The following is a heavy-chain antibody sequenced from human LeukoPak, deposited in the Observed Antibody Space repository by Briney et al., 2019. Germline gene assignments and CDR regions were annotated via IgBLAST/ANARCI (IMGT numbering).Heavy chain of an antibody. CDR1: GFTFSSYA. Sequence: GGSLRPSCAASGFTFSSYAMSWVRQAPGKGLEWVSAISGSGGSTYYADSVKGRFTISRDNSKNTLYLQMNSLRAEDTAVYYCAKAAIKYYYDSSGYYPVWGKGTTVTVSS. CDR2: ISGSGGST. V-gene: IGHV3-23*01. J-gene: IGHJ6*04. CDR3: AKAAIKYYYDSSGYYPV. D-gene: IGHD3-22*01.